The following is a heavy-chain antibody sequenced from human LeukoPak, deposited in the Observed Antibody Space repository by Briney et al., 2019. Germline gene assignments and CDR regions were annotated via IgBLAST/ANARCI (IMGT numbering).Heavy chain of an antibody. D-gene: IGHD6-6*01. Sequence: ASVKVSCTASGYTFTGYYMHWVRQAPGQGLEWMGWINPNSGGTNYAQTFQGRVTMTRDTSISTAYMGLSRLRSDDTAVYYCVLEDSSSGFDYWGQGTLVTVSS. CDR3: VLEDSSSGFDY. V-gene: IGHV1-2*02. CDR2: INPNSGGT. CDR1: GYTFTGYY. J-gene: IGHJ4*02.